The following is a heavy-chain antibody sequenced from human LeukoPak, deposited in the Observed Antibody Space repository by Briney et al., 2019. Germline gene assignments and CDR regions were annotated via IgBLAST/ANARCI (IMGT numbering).Heavy chain of an antibody. J-gene: IGHJ4*02. CDR3: ARDRGSSSWSNGGYFDY. Sequence: ASVKVSCKASGYTFTSYYMHWVRQAPGQGLEWMGKINPSGGSTSYAQKFQGRVTMTRDTSTSTVYMELSSLRSEDTAVYYCARDRGSSSWSNGGYFDYWGQGTLVTVSS. D-gene: IGHD6-13*01. CDR2: INPSGGST. CDR1: GYTFTSYY. V-gene: IGHV1-46*01.